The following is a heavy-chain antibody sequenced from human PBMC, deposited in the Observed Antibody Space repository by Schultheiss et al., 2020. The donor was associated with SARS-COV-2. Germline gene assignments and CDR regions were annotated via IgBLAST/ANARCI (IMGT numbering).Heavy chain of an antibody. D-gene: IGHD3-10*01. J-gene: IGHJ5*02. CDR3: ARDSGRVGGNWFDP. CDR1: GFTVSSNY. Sequence: GESLKISCAASGFTVSSNYMSWVRQAPGKGLEWVSYISSSGSTIYYADSVKGRFTISRDNAKNSLYLQMNSLRAEDTAVYYCARDSGRVGGNWFDPWGQGTLVTVSS. CDR2: ISSSGSTI. V-gene: IGHV3-11*04.